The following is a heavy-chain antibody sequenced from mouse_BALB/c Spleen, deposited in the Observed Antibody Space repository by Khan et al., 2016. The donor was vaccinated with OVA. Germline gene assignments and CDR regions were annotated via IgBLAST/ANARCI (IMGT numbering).Heavy chain of an antibody. J-gene: IGHJ1*01. CDR1: AYTFTNYG. CDR2: INTYTGEP. V-gene: IGHV9-1*02. Sequence: QIQLVQSGPELKKPGETVKISCKASAYTFTNYGMNWVKQAPGKGLKWMGWINTYTGEPTYTDDLKGRFAFSLEPSASTAYLQFNNLKNEDMATYFCARVASYWYFDVWGAGTTVTVSS. CDR3: ARVASYWYFDV.